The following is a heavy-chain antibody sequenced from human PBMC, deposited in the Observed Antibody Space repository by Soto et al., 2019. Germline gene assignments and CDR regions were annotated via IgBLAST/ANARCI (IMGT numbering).Heavy chain of an antibody. CDR2: ISYDGSNK. CDR3: AKGYCSGGSCYPMDY. V-gene: IGHV3-30*18. Sequence: GGSLRLSCAASGFTFSSYGMHWVRQAPGKGLEWVAVISYDGSNKYYADSVKGRFTIPRDNSKNTLYLQMNSLRAEDTAVYYCAKGYCSGGSCYPMDYWGQGTLVTVSS. CDR1: GFTFSSYG. D-gene: IGHD2-15*01. J-gene: IGHJ4*02.